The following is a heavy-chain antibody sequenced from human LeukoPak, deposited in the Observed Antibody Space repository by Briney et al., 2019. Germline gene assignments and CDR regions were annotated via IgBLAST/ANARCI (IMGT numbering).Heavy chain of an antibody. CDR2: ISAYNGNT. D-gene: IGHD2-2*02. CDR1: GYTFTSYG. Sequence: GASVKVSCKASGYTFTSYGISWVRQAPGHGLEWMGWISAYNGNTNYARKLQGRVTMTTDTSTSTAYMELGSLRSDDTAVYYCARVVPAAIRYADYWGQGTLVTVCS. V-gene: IGHV1-18*01. J-gene: IGHJ4*02. CDR3: ARVVPAAIRYADY.